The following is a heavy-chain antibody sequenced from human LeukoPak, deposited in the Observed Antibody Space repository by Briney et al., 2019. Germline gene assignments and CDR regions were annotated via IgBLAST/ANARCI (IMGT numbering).Heavy chain of an antibody. CDR2: ISSSGSTI. V-gene: IGHV3-48*03. CDR1: GFTFSSYE. J-gene: IGHJ5*02. CDR3: ARATRLEGFDP. Sequence: GGSLRLSCAASGFTFSSYEMNWVRQAPGKGVEWVSYISSSGSTIYYADSVKGRFTISRDNAKNSLYLQMNSLRAEDTAVYYCARATRLEGFDPWGQGTLVTVSS. D-gene: IGHD6-19*01.